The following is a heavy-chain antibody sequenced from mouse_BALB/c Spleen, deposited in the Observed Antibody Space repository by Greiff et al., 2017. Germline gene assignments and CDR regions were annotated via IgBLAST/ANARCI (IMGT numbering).Heavy chain of an antibody. Sequence: EVKLVESGGGLVKPGGSLKLSCAASGFTFSSYAMSWVRQSPEKRLEWVAEISSGGSYTYYPDTVTGRFTISRDNAKNTLYLEMSSLRSEDTAMYYCARDYDYGGYAMDYWGQGTSVTVSS. J-gene: IGHJ4*01. CDR3: ARDYDYGGYAMDY. CDR1: GFTFSSYA. V-gene: IGHV5-9-4*01. D-gene: IGHD2-4*01. CDR2: ISSGGSYT.